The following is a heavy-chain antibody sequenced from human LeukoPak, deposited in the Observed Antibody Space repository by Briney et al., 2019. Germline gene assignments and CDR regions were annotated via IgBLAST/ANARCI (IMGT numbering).Heavy chain of an antibody. CDR2: IYPGDSDT. CDR3: ARPRVGSTLEYYFDY. J-gene: IGHJ4*02. D-gene: IGHD3-3*01. CDR1: GYSFTSYW. Sequence: GESLKISCKGSGYSFTSYWIGWVRQMPGEGLEWMGIIYPGDSDTRYSPSFQGQVTISADKSISTAYLQWSSLKASDTAMYYCARPRVGSTLEYYFDYWGQGTLVTVSS. V-gene: IGHV5-51*01.